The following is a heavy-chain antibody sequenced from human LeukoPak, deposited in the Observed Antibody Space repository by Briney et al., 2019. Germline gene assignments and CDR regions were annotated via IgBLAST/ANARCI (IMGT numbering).Heavy chain of an antibody. CDR3: ARVKAVAGAFDAFDI. Sequence: ASVKVSCKASGYTFSGYYIHWVRQAPGQGLEWMGWINPNTGGTKYAQRFQDRVTMTRDTSISTAYMELSRLRSDDTAVYYCARVKAVAGAFDAFDIWGQGTMVTVSS. CDR1: GYTFSGYY. J-gene: IGHJ3*02. V-gene: IGHV1-2*02. CDR2: INPNTGGT. D-gene: IGHD6-19*01.